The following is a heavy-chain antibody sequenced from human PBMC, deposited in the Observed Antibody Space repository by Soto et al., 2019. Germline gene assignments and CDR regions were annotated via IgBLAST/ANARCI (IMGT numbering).Heavy chain of an antibody. Sequence: WASVKVSCKASGYTFTSYGISWVRQAPGQGLEWMGWISAYNGNTNYAQKLQGRVTMTTDTSTSTAYMELRSLRSDDTAVYYCARETRDSSGWYWDFDYWGQGTLVTVSS. CDR1: GYTFTSYG. CDR2: ISAYNGNT. V-gene: IGHV1-18*01. J-gene: IGHJ4*02. D-gene: IGHD6-19*01. CDR3: ARETRDSSGWYWDFDY.